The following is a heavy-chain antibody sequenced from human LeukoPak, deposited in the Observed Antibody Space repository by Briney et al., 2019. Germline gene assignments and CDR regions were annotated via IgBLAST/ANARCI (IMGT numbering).Heavy chain of an antibody. V-gene: IGHV4-4*07. D-gene: IGHD3-9*01. CDR2: IYTSGST. CDR3: ARDRYFDYYYYYGMGV. Sequence: SETLSLTCTVSGGSISSYYWSWIRQPAGKGLEWIGRIYTSGSTNYNPSLKSRVTMTVDTSKNQFSLKLSSVTAADTAVYYCARDRYFDYYYYYGMGVWGQGTTVTVSS. J-gene: IGHJ6*02. CDR1: GGSISSYY.